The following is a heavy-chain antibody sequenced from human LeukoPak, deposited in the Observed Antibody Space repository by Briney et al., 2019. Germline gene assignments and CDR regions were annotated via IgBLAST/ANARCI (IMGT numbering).Heavy chain of an antibody. CDR1: GFTFGSYA. Sequence: GGSLRLSCAASGFTFGSYALHWVRQAPGQGLEYVSAISSAGGSTYYANSVKGRFTISRDNSKNTLYLQMGSLRAEDMAVYYCARVFYDSGGYYYDYWGQGTLVTVSS. J-gene: IGHJ4*02. CDR3: ARVFYDSGGYYYDY. V-gene: IGHV3-64*01. D-gene: IGHD3-22*01. CDR2: ISSAGGST.